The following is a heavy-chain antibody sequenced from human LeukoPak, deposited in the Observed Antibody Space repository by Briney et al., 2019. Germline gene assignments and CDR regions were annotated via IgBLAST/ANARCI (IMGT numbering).Heavy chain of an antibody. J-gene: IGHJ4*02. CDR3: ARAGEFVMGGDVDY. CDR2: ISAYNGNT. CDR1: GYTFTSYG. D-gene: IGHD3-16*02. V-gene: IGHV1-18*01. Sequence: ASVRVSCKASGYTFTSYGNSWVRQAPGQGLEWMGWISAYNGNTNYAQKLQGRVTMTTATSTNTAYMELRSLRSDDTAVYYCARAGEFVMGGDVDYWGQGTLVTVSS.